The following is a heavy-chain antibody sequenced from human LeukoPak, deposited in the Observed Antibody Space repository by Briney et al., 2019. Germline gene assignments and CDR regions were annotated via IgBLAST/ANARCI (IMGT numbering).Heavy chain of an antibody. CDR3: ARGRGLSYGSGSYYGAVRFDY. CDR1: GGSFSGYY. D-gene: IGHD3-10*01. J-gene: IGHJ4*02. V-gene: IGHV4-34*01. CDR2: INHSGST. Sequence: SSETLSLTCAVYGGSFSGYYWSRIRQPPGKGLEWIGEINHSGSTNYNPSLKSRVTVSVDTSKNQFSLKLSSVTAADTAVYYCARGRGLSYGSGSYYGAVRFDYWGQGTLVTVSS.